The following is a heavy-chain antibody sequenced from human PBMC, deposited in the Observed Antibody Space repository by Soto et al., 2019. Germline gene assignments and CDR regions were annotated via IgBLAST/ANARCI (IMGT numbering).Heavy chain of an antibody. V-gene: IGHV3-21*01. CDR1: GFPFSSYS. Sequence: GGSLRLSCAASGFPFSSYSMTWVRQAPGKGLEWVSSISSSSYIYYADSLQGRFTISRDNAKNSLYLQMNSLRAEDTAVYYCARGPPMATITFFAYWGQGTLVTVSS. J-gene: IGHJ4*02. CDR3: ARGPPMATITFFAY. D-gene: IGHD5-12*01. CDR2: ISSSSYI.